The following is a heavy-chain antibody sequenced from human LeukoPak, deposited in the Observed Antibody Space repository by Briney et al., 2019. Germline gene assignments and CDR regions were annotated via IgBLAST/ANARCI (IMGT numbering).Heavy chain of an antibody. CDR3: ARLDGNWSYFDY. V-gene: IGHV4-59*08. CDR2: IHYSGST. CDR1: SASITTYY. J-gene: IGHJ4*02. D-gene: IGHD1-1*01. Sequence: PSHTLSLTCSVCSASITTYYGGWIRQPPVKGLEWIAYIHYSGSTSYIPSLKSRLTISLDTSKNQFSLKLSSVTAADTAVYHCARLDGNWSYFDYWGQGTLVTVSS.